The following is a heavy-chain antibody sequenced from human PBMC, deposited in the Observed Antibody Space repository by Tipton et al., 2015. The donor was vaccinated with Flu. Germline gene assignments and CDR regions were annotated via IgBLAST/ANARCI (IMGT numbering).Heavy chain of an antibody. V-gene: IGHV3-23*01. CDR2: ISGSGGST. Sequence: SLRLSCAASGFTFSSYAMSWVRQAPGKGLEWVSAISGSGGSTYYADSMKGRFTISRDNSKNTLYLQMNSLRAEDTAVYYCAKLGHCSSTSCYKDAFDMWGQGTMVTVSS. J-gene: IGHJ3*02. CDR1: GFTFSSYA. D-gene: IGHD2-2*02. CDR3: AKLGHCSSTSCYKDAFDM.